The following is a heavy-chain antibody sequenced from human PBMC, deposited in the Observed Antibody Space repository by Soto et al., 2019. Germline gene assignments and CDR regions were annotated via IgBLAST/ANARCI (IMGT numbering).Heavy chain of an antibody. V-gene: IGHV1-18*01. J-gene: IGHJ4*02. CDR1: GYTFTSYG. CDR3: GRESRPADD. CDR2: ISAYNGNT. Sequence: QVQLVQSGAEVKKPGASVKVSCKASGYTFTSYGISWVRQAPGQGLEWMGWISAYNGNTNYAQKLQGRVTMTTDTSTRRADMELMSRRSDDTAVYYCGRESRPADDWGQGALLTVSS.